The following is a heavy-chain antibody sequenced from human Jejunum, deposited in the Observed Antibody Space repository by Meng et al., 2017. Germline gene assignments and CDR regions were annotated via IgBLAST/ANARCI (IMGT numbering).Heavy chain of an antibody. J-gene: IGHJ4*02. D-gene: IGHD5-12*01. V-gene: IGHV3-23*01. CDR1: GFDFSVYS. CDR3: ARLTFFSGYDYPYFDN. CDR2: ITGSGGTT. Sequence: GESLKISCAGSGFDFSVYSMTWVRQAPGKGLEWVSVITGSGGTTHYADSVKGRFTISRDNSKNTLYLQLDSLRAEDTAVYYCARLTFFSGYDYPYFDNWGQGTPVTVSS.